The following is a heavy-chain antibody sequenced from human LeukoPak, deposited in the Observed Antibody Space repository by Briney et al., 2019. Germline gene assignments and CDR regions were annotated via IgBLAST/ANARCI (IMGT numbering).Heavy chain of an antibody. V-gene: IGHV4-31*03. J-gene: IGHJ4*02. Sequence: SETLSLTCTVSGGSISSGGYYWSWISQHPGKGLEWIGYIYYSGSTYYNPSLKSRVTISVDTSKNQFSLKLSSVTAADTAVYYCARDSGMIVHYWGQGTLVTVSS. CDR3: ARDSGMIVHY. CDR1: GGSISSGGYY. D-gene: IGHD3-22*01. CDR2: IYYSGST.